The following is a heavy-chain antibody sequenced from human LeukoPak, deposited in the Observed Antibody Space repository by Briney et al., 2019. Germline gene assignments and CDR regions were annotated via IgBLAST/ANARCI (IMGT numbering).Heavy chain of an antibody. Sequence: GGSLRLSCEASGFTFSTYEMNWVRQTPGKGLEWVSCIGSSGSTIYYADSVKGRFTISRDNGKNSLYLHMNSLRAEDTAVYYCAKRGLTMVRGTPPDYYMDVWGKGTTVTISS. CDR1: GFTFSTYE. J-gene: IGHJ6*03. D-gene: IGHD3-10*01. CDR2: IGSSGSTI. CDR3: AKRGLTMVRGTPPDYYMDV. V-gene: IGHV3-48*03.